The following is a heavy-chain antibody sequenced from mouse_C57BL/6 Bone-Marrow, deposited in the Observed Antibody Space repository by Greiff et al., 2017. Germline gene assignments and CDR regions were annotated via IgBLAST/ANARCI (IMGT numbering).Heavy chain of an antibody. D-gene: IGHD1-1*01. Sequence: EVQLQQSGPELVKPGASVKISCKASGYTFTDYYMNWVKQSHGKSLEWIGDINPNNGGTSYNQKFKGKATLTVDKSSSTAYMELRSLTSEDSAVYYCARSNYYGSDYWGQGTTLTVSS. CDR3: ARSNYYGSDY. V-gene: IGHV1-26*01. CDR2: INPNNGGT. J-gene: IGHJ2*01. CDR1: GYTFTDYY.